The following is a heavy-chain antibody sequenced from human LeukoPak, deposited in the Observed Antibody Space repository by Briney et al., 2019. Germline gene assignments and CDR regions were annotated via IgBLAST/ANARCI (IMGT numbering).Heavy chain of an antibody. J-gene: IGHJ6*02. V-gene: IGHV4-31*03. CDR1: GGSISSGDYY. D-gene: IGHD3-3*01. CDR3: ARIRTDYDFWSGYKYYYYGMDV. CDR2: TYYSGST. Sequence: PSETLSLTCTVSGGSISSGDYYWSWIRQHPGKGLEWIGYTYYSGSTYYNPSLKSRVTISVDKSKNQFSLKLSSVTAADTAVYYCARIRTDYDFWSGYKYYYYGMDVWGQGTTVTVSS.